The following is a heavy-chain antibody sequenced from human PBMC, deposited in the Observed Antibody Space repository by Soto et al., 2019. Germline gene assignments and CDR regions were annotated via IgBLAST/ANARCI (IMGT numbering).Heavy chain of an antibody. CDR2: ISDYNGNT. J-gene: IGHJ6*02. CDR3: AREGYYSGSGSYSPPRYYGMDV. CDR1: GYSFTTYG. Sequence: QVQLVQSGAEVKKPGASVKVSCKASGYSFTTYGISWVRQAPGQGLEWMGWISDYNGNTNYEKKFQGRVTMTTATSTRTAYLELKSLRSDDTAVYSCAREGYYSGSGSYSPPRYYGMDVWGQGTTVTVS. D-gene: IGHD3-10*01. V-gene: IGHV1-18*01.